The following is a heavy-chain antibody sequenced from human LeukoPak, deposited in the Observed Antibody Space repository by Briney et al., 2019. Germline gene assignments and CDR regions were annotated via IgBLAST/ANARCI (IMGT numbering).Heavy chain of an antibody. V-gene: IGHV5-51*01. CDR2: IYPGDSDT. Sequence: PGESLKISCKGSGYSFTSYWIGWVRQMPGKGLEWMGIIYPGDSDTRYSPSFQGQVTISADKSISTAYLQWSSLKASDTAMYYCARGSIYSSGYLYAFDIWGQGTMVTVSS. J-gene: IGHJ3*02. CDR1: GYSFTSYW. CDR3: ARGSIYSSGYLYAFDI. D-gene: IGHD3-22*01.